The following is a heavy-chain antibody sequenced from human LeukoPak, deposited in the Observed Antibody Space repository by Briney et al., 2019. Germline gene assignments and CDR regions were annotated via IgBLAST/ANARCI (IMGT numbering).Heavy chain of an antibody. CDR3: ARGGQQWLVPFDY. Sequence: GGSLRLSCAASGFTFSSYGMHWVRQAPGKGLEWVAFIRYDGSNKYYADSVKGRFTISRDNAKNSLYLQMNSLRAEDTAVYYCARGGQQWLVPFDYWGQGTLVTVSS. J-gene: IGHJ4*02. CDR1: GFTFSSYG. D-gene: IGHD6-19*01. CDR2: IRYDGSNK. V-gene: IGHV3-30*02.